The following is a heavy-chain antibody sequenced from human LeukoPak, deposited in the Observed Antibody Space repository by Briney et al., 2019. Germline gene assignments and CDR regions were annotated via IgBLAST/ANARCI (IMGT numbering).Heavy chain of an antibody. J-gene: IGHJ6*04. CDR3: AELGITMIGGV. CDR1: PFTFSSYG. V-gene: IGHV3-30*02. CDR2: IQYDGSNQ. Sequence: PGGSLRLSCAASPFTFSSYGMHWVRQAPGKGLEWVAYIQYDGSNQQYADSVKGRFSISRDSSKNILYLQMNSLRAEDTAVYYCAELGITMIGGVWGKGTTVTISS. D-gene: IGHD3-10*02.